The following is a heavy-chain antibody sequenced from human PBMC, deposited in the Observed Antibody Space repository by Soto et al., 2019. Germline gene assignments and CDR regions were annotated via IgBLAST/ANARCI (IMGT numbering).Heavy chain of an antibody. Sequence: SETLSLTCTVSGGSISSSSYYWGWIRQPPXKGLEWIGSIYYSGSTYYNPSLKSRVTISVDTSKNQFSLKLSSVTAADTAVYYCARQPNKYSSSWYLGMDFDYWGQGTLVTVSS. CDR1: GGSISSSSYY. J-gene: IGHJ4*02. CDR2: IYYSGST. CDR3: ARQPNKYSSSWYLGMDFDY. D-gene: IGHD6-13*01. V-gene: IGHV4-39*01.